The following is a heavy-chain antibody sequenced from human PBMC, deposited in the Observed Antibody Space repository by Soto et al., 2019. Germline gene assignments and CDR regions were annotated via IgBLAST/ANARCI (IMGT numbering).Heavy chain of an antibody. D-gene: IGHD3-22*01. V-gene: IGHV1-46*01. J-gene: IGHJ3*02. CDR3: ARGKYYYDSSVAFDI. Sequence: ASVKVSCKASGYTFTSYYMRWVRQAPGQGLEWMGIINPSGGSTTYAQKFQGRVTMTRDTSTSTVYMELSSLRSEDTAVYYCARGKYYYDSSVAFDIWGQGIRVTVSS. CDR2: INPSGGST. CDR1: GYTFTSYY.